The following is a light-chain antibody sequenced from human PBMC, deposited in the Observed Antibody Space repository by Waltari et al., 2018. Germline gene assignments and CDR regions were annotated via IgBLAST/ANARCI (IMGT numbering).Light chain of an antibody. CDR2: AAS. CDR3: QQADSFPFT. J-gene: IGKJ3*01. V-gene: IGKV1-39*01. CDR1: QSISNY. Sequence: DIQMTQSPSSLSTSVGDRVTITCRASQSISNYLNWYQQKPGKAPKLLIYAASSLQSGVPSRFSGSGSGTDFTLTISSLQPEDFATYYCQQADSFPFTFGPGTKVDIK.